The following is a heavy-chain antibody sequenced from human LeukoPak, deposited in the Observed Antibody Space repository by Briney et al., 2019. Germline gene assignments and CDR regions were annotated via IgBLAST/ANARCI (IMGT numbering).Heavy chain of an antibody. CDR1: GFSFSRYW. J-gene: IGHJ5*01. Sequence: GGSLRLSCAASGFSFSRYWMNWVRQAPGKGLERVANIKGDGNEKNYVDSVKGRFSISRDNARNSLYLQMDSLRAEDTAVYYCAKEGAYPIITYDSWGQGALVTVSS. CDR2: IKGDGNEK. V-gene: IGHV3-7*03. CDR3: AKEGAYPIITYDS. D-gene: IGHD3-10*01.